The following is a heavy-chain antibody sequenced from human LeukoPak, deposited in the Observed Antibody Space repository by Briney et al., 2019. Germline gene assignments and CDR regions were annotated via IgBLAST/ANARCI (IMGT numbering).Heavy chain of an antibody. CDR3: ARRNYLGYYYYYMDV. CDR1: GGSISSYY. Sequence: PSETLSLTCTVSGGSISSYYWSWIRQPPGKGLEWIGYIYYSGSTNYNPSLKSRVTISVDRSKNQFSLKLSSVTAADTAVYYCARRNYLGYYYYYMDVWGKGTTVTVSS. J-gene: IGHJ6*03. V-gene: IGHV4-59*12. CDR2: IYYSGST. D-gene: IGHD1-7*01.